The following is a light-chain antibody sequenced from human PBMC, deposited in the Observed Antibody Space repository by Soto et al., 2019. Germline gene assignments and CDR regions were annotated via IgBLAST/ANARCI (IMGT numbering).Light chain of an antibody. J-gene: IGLJ1*01. V-gene: IGLV2-14*03. Sequence: LNQPASGSGSPGQSITISRPRTSNAVGGYNYVSWYQQHPGKAPKLMIYDVNNRLSGVSSRFSGSKSGNTASLTTSGLQAEDEADYYCSAYSRSATYDFATRTKVTV. CDR3: SAYSRSATYD. CDR1: SNAVGGYNY. CDR2: DVN.